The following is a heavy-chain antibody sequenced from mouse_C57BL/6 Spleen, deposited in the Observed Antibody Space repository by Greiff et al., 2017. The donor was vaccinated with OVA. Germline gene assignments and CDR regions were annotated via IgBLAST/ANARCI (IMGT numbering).Heavy chain of an antibody. CDR3: ARYYYGSSLRWYFDV. CDR2: IYPGDGDT. CDR1: GYAFSSSW. J-gene: IGHJ1*03. D-gene: IGHD1-1*01. V-gene: IGHV1-82*01. Sequence: QVQLQQSGPELVKPGASVKISCKASGYAFSSSWMNWVKQRPGQGLEWIGRIYPGDGDTNYNGKFKGKATLTADKSSSTAYMQLSSLTSEDSAVYLGARYYYGSSLRWYFDVWGTGTTVTVSS.